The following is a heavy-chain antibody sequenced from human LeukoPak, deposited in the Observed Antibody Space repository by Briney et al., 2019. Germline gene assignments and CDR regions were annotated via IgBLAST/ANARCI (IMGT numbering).Heavy chain of an antibody. CDR1: GLSFRSNW. CDR3: ARGTGIAEYYFDY. V-gene: IGHV3-53*01. CDR2: IYSGGST. D-gene: IGHD6-13*01. J-gene: IGHJ4*02. Sequence: GGSLRPSCAAPGLSFRSNWMGWVRQAPGKGLEWVSVIYSGGSTYYADSVKGRFTISRDNSKNTLYLQMNSLRAEDTAVYYCARGTGIAEYYFDYWGQGTLVTVSS.